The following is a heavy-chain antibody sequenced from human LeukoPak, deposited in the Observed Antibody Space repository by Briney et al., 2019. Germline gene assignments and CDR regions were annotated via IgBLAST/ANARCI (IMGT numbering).Heavy chain of an antibody. V-gene: IGHV3-30*18. D-gene: IGHD6-13*01. CDR2: ISYDGSNK. J-gene: IGHJ5*02. CDR3: AKGVYSSWTNWFDP. CDR1: GFTFSSYG. Sequence: GGSLRLSCAASGFTFSSYGMHWVRQAPGKGLEWVAVISYDGSNKYYADSVKGRFTISRDNSKNTLYLQMNSLRAEDTAVYYCAKGVYSSWTNWFDPWGQGTLSPSPQ.